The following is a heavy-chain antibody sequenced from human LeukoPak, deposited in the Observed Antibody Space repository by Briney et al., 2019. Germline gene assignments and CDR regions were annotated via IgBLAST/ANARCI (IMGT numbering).Heavy chain of an antibody. CDR2: ISSSSSYT. CDR1: AFTFSDYS. J-gene: IGHJ4*02. Sequence: GGSLRLSCAASAFTFSDYSMSWIRQAPGKGLEWVSYISSSSSYTNYADSVKGRFTISRDNAKNSLYLQMNSLRAEDTAVYYCARVSKSSGYPYYFDYWGRGTLVTVSS. CDR3: ARVSKSSGYPYYFDY. V-gene: IGHV3-11*06. D-gene: IGHD3-22*01.